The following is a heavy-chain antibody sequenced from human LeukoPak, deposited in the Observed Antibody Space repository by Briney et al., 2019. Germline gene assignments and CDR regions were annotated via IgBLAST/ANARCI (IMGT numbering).Heavy chain of an antibody. CDR2: IIPILGIA. D-gene: IGHD4-17*01. V-gene: IGHV1-69*04. CDR3: ARGDYGAHFDY. J-gene: IGHJ4*02. CDR1: GGTFSIYA. Sequence: GASVTVSFTASGGTFSIYAISWVRQAPGQGLEWMGRIIPILGIANYAQKFQGRVTITADKSTSTAYMELSSLRSEDTAVYYCARGDYGAHFDYWGQGTLVTVSS.